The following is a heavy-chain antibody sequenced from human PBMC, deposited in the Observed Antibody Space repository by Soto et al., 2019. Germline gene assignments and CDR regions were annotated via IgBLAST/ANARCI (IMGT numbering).Heavy chain of an antibody. J-gene: IGHJ4*02. CDR1: GGSFSGYY. CDR2: INHSGST. D-gene: IGHD5-12*01. V-gene: IGHV4-34*01. CDR3: ARGRERNHSGYDFVGTEHHDY. Sequence: QVQLQQWGAGLLKPSETLSLTCAVYGGSFSGYYWSWIRQPPGKGLEWIGEINHSGSTNYNPSLKSRVTISVDRSKNQFSLKLSAVTAADTAVYYCARGRERNHSGYDFVGTEHHDYWGQGTLVTVSS.